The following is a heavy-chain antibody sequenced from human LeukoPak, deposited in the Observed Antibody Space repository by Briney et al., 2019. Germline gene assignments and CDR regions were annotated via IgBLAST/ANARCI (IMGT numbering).Heavy chain of an antibody. V-gene: IGHV1-69*04. CDR3: ASAYCSGGSCYVNWFDP. CDR2: IIPILGIA. CDR1: GGTFIIYA. J-gene: IGHJ5*02. D-gene: IGHD2-15*01. Sequence: SVTVSFKASGGTFIIYAISWVRQAPGQGLEWMGRIIPILGIANYAQKFQGRVTITADKSTSTAYMELSSLRSEDTAVYYCASAYCSGGSCYVNWFDPWGQGTLVTVSS.